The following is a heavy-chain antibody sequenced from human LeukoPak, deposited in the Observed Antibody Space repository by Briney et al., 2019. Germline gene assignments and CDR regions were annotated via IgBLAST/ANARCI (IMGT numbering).Heavy chain of an antibody. V-gene: IGHV4-34*01. CDR2: INHSGST. D-gene: IGHD6-19*01. J-gene: IGHJ4*02. CDR1: GGSFSGYY. Sequence: SETLSLTCAVYGGSFSGYYWSWIRQPPGKGLEWIGEINHSGSTNYNPSLKSRVTISVDTSKNQFSLKLSSVTAADTAVYYCARAPGVASSSFDYWGQGTLVTVPS. CDR3: ARAPGVASSSFDY.